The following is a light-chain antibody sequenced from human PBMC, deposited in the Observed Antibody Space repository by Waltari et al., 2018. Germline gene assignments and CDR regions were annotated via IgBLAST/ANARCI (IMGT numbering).Light chain of an antibody. V-gene: IGLV4-69*01. J-gene: IGLJ3*02. Sequence: QLVLTQSPSASASLGASVKLTCTLSSGHSSNVIAWLQQQPEKGPRYLMKVNSDGSHNKGDEIPDRVSGSSSGAERYLTISSLQSEDEADYYCQTGGHGTWVFGGGTKLTVL. CDR3: QTGGHGTWV. CDR1: SGHSSNV. CDR2: VNSDGSH.